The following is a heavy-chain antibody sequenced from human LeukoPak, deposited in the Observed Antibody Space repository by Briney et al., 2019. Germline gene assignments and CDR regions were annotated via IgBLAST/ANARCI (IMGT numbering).Heavy chain of an antibody. CDR3: ARYADGSSWAELDC. D-gene: IGHD6-13*01. V-gene: IGHV4-59*08. CDR2: IYYSGGT. CDR1: GGSISSYY. Sequence: SETLSLTCTVSGGSISSYYWSWIRQPPGKGLEWIGYIYYSGGTNYSPSLKSRVTISVDTSKSHFSLKLSSVTAADTAVYYCARYADGSSWAELDCWGQGTLVTVSS. J-gene: IGHJ4*02.